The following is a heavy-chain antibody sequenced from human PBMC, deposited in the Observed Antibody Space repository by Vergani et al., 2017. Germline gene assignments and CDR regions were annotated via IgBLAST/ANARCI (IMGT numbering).Heavy chain of an antibody. Sequence: EVQLVESGGGLVQPGGSLRLSCAASGFTFSSYWMHWVRQAPGKGLVWVSRISSDGSSTSYADSVKGRFTISRDNAKNSLYLQMNSLRAEDTALYYCAKDIIRRTYYYDSSGYDYWGQGTLVTVSS. D-gene: IGHD3-22*01. J-gene: IGHJ4*02. CDR1: GFTFSSYW. CDR2: ISSDGSST. V-gene: IGHV3-74*01. CDR3: AKDIIRRTYYYDSSGYDY.